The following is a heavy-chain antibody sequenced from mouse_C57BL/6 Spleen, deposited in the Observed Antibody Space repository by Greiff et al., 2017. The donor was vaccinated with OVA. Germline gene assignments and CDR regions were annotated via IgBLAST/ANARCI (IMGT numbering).Heavy chain of an antibody. CDR2: ISDGGSYT. D-gene: IGHD3-3*01. J-gene: IGHJ3*01. CDR1: GFTFSSYA. V-gene: IGHV5-4*01. CDR3: ARDRDAAY. Sequence: EVQLVESGGGLVKPGGSLKLSCAASGFTFSSYAMSWVRQTPEKRLEWVATISDGGSYTYYPDNVQGRFTISRDNAKNNLYLQMSHLKSEDTAMYYCARDRDAAYWGQGTLVTVSA.